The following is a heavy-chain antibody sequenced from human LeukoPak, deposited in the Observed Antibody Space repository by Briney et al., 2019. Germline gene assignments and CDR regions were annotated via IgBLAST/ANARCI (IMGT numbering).Heavy chain of an antibody. D-gene: IGHD3-22*01. CDR2: IYYSGST. CDR3: AREYSSGYYPD. CDR1: DGSISSGGYY. V-gene: IGHV4-31*03. J-gene: IGHJ4*02. Sequence: SQTLSLTCTVSDGSISSGGYYWSWIRQHPGKGLEWIGYIYYSGSTYYNPSLKSRVTISVDTSKNQFSLKLSSVTAADTAVYYCAREYSSGYYPDWGQGTLVTVSS.